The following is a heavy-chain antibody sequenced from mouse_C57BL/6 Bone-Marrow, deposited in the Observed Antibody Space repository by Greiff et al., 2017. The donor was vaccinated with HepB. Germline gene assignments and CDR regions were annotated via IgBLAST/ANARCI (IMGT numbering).Heavy chain of an antibody. CDR1: GFTFSSYA. D-gene: IGHD2-2*01. V-gene: IGHV5-4*01. Sequence: EVQLVESGGGLVKPGGSLKLSCAASGFTFSSYAMSWVRQTPEKRLEWVATISDGGSYTNYPDNVKGRFTISRDNAKNNMYLHMSHLKSEDSAMYYCARSGYPYFDYWGQGTTLTVSS. J-gene: IGHJ2*01. CDR3: ARSGYPYFDY. CDR2: ISDGGSYT.